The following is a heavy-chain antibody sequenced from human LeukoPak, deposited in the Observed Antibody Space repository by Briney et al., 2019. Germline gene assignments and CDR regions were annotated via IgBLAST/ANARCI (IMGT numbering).Heavy chain of an antibody. V-gene: IGHV3-7*04. CDR1: GFTFSNYW. Sequence: GGSLRLSCAASGFTFSNYWLTWVRQAPGKGLEWVANIKQDGSEKYYVDSVKGRFIASRDNAKNSLYLQMNSLRAEDTAVYYCARVYDVWSGYYRDYWGQGTLVTVSS. J-gene: IGHJ4*02. CDR3: ARVYDVWSGYYRDY. CDR2: IKQDGSEK. D-gene: IGHD3-3*01.